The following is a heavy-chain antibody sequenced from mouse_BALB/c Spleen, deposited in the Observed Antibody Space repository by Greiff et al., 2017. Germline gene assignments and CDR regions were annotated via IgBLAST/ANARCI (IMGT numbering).Heavy chain of an antibody. J-gene: IGHJ2*01. CDR1: GFTFSSYA. Sequence: EVQRVESGGGLVKPGGSLKLSCAASGFTFSSYAMSWVRQTPEKRLEWVASISSGGSTYYPDSVECGFTISRDNARNILYLQMSSLRTEDAALYYYARGGFITKVVANFDCWGQGTTLTVSS. CDR3: ARGGFITKVVANFDC. V-gene: IGHV5-6-5*01. D-gene: IGHD1-1*01. CDR2: ISSGGST.